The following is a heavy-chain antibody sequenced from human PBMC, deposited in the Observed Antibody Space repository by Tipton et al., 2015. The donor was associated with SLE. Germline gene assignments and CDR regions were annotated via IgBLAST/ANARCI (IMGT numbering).Heavy chain of an antibody. J-gene: IGHJ3*02. CDR2: MHHTGAT. CDR1: GGSIRSSSFY. CDR3: ATGRSFDI. D-gene: IGHD4-17*01. V-gene: IGHV4-39*07. Sequence: TLSLTCSVSGGSIRSSSFYWGWIRQPPGKGLEWIGSMHHTGATYSSPSLKSRVTLSVDASKNQFSLELSSVTAADTAVYYCATGRSFDIWGQGTMVTVSS.